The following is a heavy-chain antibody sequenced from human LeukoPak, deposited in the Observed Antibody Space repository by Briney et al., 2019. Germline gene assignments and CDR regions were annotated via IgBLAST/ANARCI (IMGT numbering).Heavy chain of an antibody. CDR2: ISWDGGST. CDR1: GFTFDDYA. V-gene: IGHV3-43D*03. D-gene: IGHD1-1*01. CDR3: AKGNNWNDQGNWFDP. J-gene: IGHJ5*02. Sequence: PGGSLRLSCAASGFTFDDYAMHWVRQAPGKGLEWVSLISWDGGSTYYADSVKGRFTISRDNSKNSLYLQMNSLRAEDTALYYCAKGNNWNDQGNWFDPWGQGTLVTVSS.